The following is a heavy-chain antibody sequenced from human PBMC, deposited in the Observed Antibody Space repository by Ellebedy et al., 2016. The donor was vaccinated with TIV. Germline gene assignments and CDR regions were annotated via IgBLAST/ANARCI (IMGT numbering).Heavy chain of an antibody. CDR2: IYYSGST. CDR3: ARDRIAYGDYPFWRYYYGMDV. J-gene: IGHJ6*02. D-gene: IGHD4-17*01. V-gene: IGHV4-61*01. CDR1: GGSVSSDNYY. Sequence: SETLSLTXTVSGGSVSSDNYYWSWIRQPPGKGLEWIGYIYYSGSTNYNPSLKSRVTISEDTSKNQFSLKLSSVTVADTAVYYCARDRIAYGDYPFWRYYYGMDVWGQGTTVTVSS.